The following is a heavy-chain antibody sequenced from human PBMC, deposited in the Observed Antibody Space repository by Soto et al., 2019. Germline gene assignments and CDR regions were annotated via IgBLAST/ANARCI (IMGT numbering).Heavy chain of an antibody. Sequence: SDTLSLTCTVSGGSISSYYWSWIRQPPGKGLEWIGYIYYSGSTIYNPSLKSRVTISLDTSKNQFSLKLISVTAADTAVYYCATARYDSSGYYYFDDCGQGTLVTVPS. J-gene: IGHJ4*02. CDR1: GGSISSYY. D-gene: IGHD3-22*01. CDR2: IYYSGST. V-gene: IGHV4-59*01. CDR3: ATARYDSSGYYYFDD.